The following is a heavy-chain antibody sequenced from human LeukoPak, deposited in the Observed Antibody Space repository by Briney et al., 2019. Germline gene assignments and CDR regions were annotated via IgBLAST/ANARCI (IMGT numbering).Heavy chain of an antibody. V-gene: IGHV4-30-4*01. CDR2: VYDSWNN. CDR3: ASYFVGNGGRGY. D-gene: IGHD3-10*02. Sequence: SQTLSLTCTVSGDSINSGNSHWTWIRQPPGKGLEWLGSVYDSWNNYYNPSLESRITMSVDTSKNQYSLELSSVIAADTAVYYCASYFVGNGGRGYWGQGALVAVSS. J-gene: IGHJ4*02. CDR1: GDSINSGNSH.